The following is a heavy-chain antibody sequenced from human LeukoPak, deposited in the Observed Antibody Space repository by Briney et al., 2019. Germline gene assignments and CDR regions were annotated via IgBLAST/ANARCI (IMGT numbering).Heavy chain of an antibody. V-gene: IGHV3-73*01. CDR1: GFTFSGSA. J-gene: IGHJ5*02. CDR2: IRSKANSYAT. D-gene: IGHD3-10*01. Sequence: GGSLRLSCAASGFTFSGSAMHWVRQASGKGLEWVGRIRSKANSYATAYAASVKGRFTISRDDSKNTAYLQMNSLKTEDTAVYYCSGSYVYNWFDPWGQGTLVTVSS. CDR3: SGSYVYNWFDP.